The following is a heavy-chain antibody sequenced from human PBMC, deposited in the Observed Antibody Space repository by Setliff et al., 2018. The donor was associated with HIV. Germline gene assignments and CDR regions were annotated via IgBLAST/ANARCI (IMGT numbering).Heavy chain of an antibody. CDR2: IYYSGSI. D-gene: IGHD4-17*01. CDR3: ARGPEYGDYVGAYLFDY. CDR1: GGSISSSSHY. J-gene: IGHJ4*02. V-gene: IGHV4-39*07. Sequence: PSETLSLTCTVSGGSISSSSHYWGWIRQPPGKGLEWIGSIYYSGSIYYNPSPKSRVTISVDTSKNQFSLKLSSVTAADTAVYYCARGPEYGDYVGAYLFDYWGQGTLVTVSS.